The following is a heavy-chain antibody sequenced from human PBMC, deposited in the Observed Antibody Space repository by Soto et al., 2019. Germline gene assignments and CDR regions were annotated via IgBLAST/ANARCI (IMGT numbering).Heavy chain of an antibody. V-gene: IGHV4-39*01. Sequence: PSETLSLTCTVSGGSVGRNTYYWGWIRQPPGKGLEWIASIYYSGSTNYNPSLKSRVTKSVDTSKNQFSLKLSSVTAADTAVYYCGATLHGWTIEYWGQGTLVTVSS. CDR2: IYYSGST. CDR3: GATLHGWTIEY. D-gene: IGHD5-12*01. J-gene: IGHJ4*02. CDR1: GGSVGRNTYY.